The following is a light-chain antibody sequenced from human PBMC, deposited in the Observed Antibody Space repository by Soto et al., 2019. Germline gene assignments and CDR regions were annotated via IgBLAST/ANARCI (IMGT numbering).Light chain of an antibody. V-gene: IGKV1-5*01. CDR2: DAS. J-gene: IGKJ1*01. CDR3: QHYGGVWT. CDR1: QSISRW. Sequence: DIQMTQSPSTLSSSVGDRVSITCRASQSISRWLAWYQQKPVKAPKLLIYDASSLESGVPSRFSGSGSGTEFTLTISSLQPDDFATYHCQHYGGVWTFGQGTKVDIK.